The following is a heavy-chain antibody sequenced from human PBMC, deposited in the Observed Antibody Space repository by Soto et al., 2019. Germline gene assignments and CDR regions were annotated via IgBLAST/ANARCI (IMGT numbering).Heavy chain of an antibody. J-gene: IGHJ6*02. CDR2: SNPNTGGT. CDR1: GYTFTDYY. Sequence: QVQLVQSGPEVKEPGASVKVSCKASGYTFTDYYIHWVRQAPGQGLEWMGWSNPNTGGTNTAQKFQGSVTMTTDTSINTFYMELRRLRSDDTAMYYCARAVWDSSWLRYYGLDVWGQGTTVTVSS. D-gene: IGHD6-13*01. CDR3: ARAVWDSSWLRYYGLDV. V-gene: IGHV1-2*02.